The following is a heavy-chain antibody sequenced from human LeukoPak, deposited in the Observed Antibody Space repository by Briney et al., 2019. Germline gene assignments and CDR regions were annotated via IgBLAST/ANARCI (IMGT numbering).Heavy chain of an antibody. CDR1: GFSFSFSN. V-gene: IGHV3-21*01. Sequence: GGSLRLSCAASGFSFSFSNMNWVRQAPGKGLEWVSYISSTNGHTYYADSVKGRFTVARDNVKNSLSLQMNSLRVEDTAVYYCARAAYPRKYYYDSVWGQGTLVTVSS. CDR2: ISSTNGHT. J-gene: IGHJ4*02. CDR3: ARAAYPRKYYYDSV. D-gene: IGHD3-22*01.